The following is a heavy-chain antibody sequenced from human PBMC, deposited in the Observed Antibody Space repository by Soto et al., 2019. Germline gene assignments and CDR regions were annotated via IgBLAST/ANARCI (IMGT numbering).Heavy chain of an antibody. CDR1: GFTFSSYA. CDR3: ARATMSYRYYYGMDV. Sequence: GSLRLSCAASGFTFSSYAMHWVRQAPGKGLEWVAVISYDGSNKYYADSVKGRFTISRDNSKNTLYLQMNSLRAEDTAVYYCARATMSYRYYYGMDVWGQGTTVTVSS. J-gene: IGHJ6*02. D-gene: IGHD3-16*02. CDR2: ISYDGSNK. V-gene: IGHV3-30-3*01.